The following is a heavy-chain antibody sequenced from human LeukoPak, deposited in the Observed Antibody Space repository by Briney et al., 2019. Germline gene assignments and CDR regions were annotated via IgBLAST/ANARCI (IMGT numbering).Heavy chain of an antibody. CDR3: ARVEGNVLRYFDSPPYYYGMDV. D-gene: IGHD3-9*01. Sequence: SVKVSCKASGGTFSSYAISWVRQAPGQGLEWIGGIIPIFGTANYAQKFQGRVTITADESTSTAYMELSSLRSEDTAVYYCARVEGNVLRYFDSPPYYYGMDVWGKGTTVTVSS. V-gene: IGHV1-69*01. J-gene: IGHJ6*04. CDR2: IIPIFGTA. CDR1: GGTFSSYA.